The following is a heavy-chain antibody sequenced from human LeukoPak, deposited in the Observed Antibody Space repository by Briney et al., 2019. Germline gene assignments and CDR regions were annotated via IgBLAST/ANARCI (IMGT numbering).Heavy chain of an antibody. D-gene: IGHD2-2*01. J-gene: IGHJ4*02. CDR1: GGSFSDYY. V-gene: IGHV4-34*01. CDR3: ARGLSHYCSSTSCYGPPFDY. CDR2: INHSGST. Sequence: SDTLSLTCAVYGGSFSDYYGSWIRQPQGKGLEWIGSINHSGSTNYNPTLKSRVTISVDTSKNQFSLKLSSVTAADTAVYYCARGLSHYCSSTSCYGPPFDYWGQGTLVTVSS.